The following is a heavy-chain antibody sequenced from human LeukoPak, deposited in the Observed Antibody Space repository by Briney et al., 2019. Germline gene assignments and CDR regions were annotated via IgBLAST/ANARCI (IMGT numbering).Heavy chain of an antibody. CDR3: ARDRVVVPAAQTYGMDV. J-gene: IGHJ6*02. Sequence: SETLSLTCAVSGGSISSSNWWSWVRPPPGKGLEWIGEIYHSGSTNYNPSLKSRVTISVDKSKNQFSLKLSSVTAADTAVYYCARDRVVVPAAQTYGMDVWGQGTTVTVSS. V-gene: IGHV4-4*02. CDR2: IYHSGST. CDR1: GGSISSSNW. D-gene: IGHD2-2*01.